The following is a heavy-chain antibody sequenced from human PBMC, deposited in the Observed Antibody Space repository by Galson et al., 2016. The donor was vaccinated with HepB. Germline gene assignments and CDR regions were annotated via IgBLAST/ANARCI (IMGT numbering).Heavy chain of an antibody. V-gene: IGHV1-8*02. CDR1: GYTFTNYD. Sequence: SVKVSCKASGYTFTNYDFNWVRQAPGQGLGWLGWMTPNSGNTGYAQKFQGRLSLTRDISTSTAYMELSSLTPDDTAVYYCARNRPFTGDFDYWGQGTLVTVPS. J-gene: IGHJ4*02. D-gene: IGHD7-27*01. CDR3: ARNRPFTGDFDY. CDR2: MTPNSGNT.